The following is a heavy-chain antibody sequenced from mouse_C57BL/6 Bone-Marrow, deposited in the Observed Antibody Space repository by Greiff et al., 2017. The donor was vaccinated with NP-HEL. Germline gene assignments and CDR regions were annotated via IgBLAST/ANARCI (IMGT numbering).Heavy chain of an antibody. CDR1: GYTFTSYW. V-gene: IGHV1-64*01. CDR2: IHPNSGST. D-gene: IGHD6-1*01. Sequence: VQLQQPGAELVKPGASVKLSCKASGYTFTSYWMHWVKQRPGQGLEWIGMIHPNSGSTNYNEKFKSKATLTVDKSSSTAYMQLSSLTSEDSAVYYCAREVGATKGFAYWGQGTLVTVSA. CDR3: AREVGATKGFAY. J-gene: IGHJ3*01.